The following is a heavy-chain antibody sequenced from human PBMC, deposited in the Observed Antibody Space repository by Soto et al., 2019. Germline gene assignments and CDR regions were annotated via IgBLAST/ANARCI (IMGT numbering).Heavy chain of an antibody. Sequence: EVQLVESGGGLVQPGGSLRVSCAASGFTFSSYSMNWVRQAPGKGLEWISYISSGSSTIYYADSVKGRFTISRDNAKNSLYLQMNSLRAEDTALYYCARVGIGSGSYDCWGQGTLVTVSS. D-gene: IGHD3-10*01. V-gene: IGHV3-48*01. J-gene: IGHJ4*02. CDR1: GFTFSSYS. CDR3: ARVGIGSGSYDC. CDR2: ISSGSSTI.